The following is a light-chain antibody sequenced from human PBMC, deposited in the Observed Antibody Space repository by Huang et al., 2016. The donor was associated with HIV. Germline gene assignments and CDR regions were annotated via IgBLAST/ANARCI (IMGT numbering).Light chain of an antibody. CDR1: HGIANN. CDR2: AAS. V-gene: IGKV1-16*02. Sequence: DIQMTQSPSSLSASVGDRVTITCRASHGIANNLVCFQHKPVKAPKALIYAASTLQSGVPSKFSGSGFGRYCTLNISSLQPEDFATYYCQQYNCYPLTFGGGTKVEI. J-gene: IGKJ4*01. CDR3: QQYNCYPLT.